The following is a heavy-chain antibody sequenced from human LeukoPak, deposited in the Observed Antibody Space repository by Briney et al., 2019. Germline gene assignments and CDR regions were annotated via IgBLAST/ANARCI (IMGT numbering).Heavy chain of an antibody. CDR3: ARHQLGRNWFDP. CDR1: GGSFSGYF. D-gene: IGHD1-26*01. J-gene: IGHJ5*02. V-gene: IGHV4-34*01. Sequence: SETLSLTCSVYGGSFSGYFWTYIRQPPGKGLEWIGEINHRGSTSYNPSLKSRVTISRDTSKNQFSLRLTSVTAADTAVYYCARHQLGRNWFDPWGQGTLVTVSS. CDR2: INHRGST.